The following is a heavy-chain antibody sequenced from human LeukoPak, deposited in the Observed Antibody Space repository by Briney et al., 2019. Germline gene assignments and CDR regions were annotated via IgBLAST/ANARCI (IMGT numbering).Heavy chain of an antibody. V-gene: IGHV4-39*01. CDR1: GGSINSNNYY. J-gene: IGHJ1*01. D-gene: IGHD6-13*01. Sequence: PSETLSLTCTVSGGSINSNNYYWGWIRQPPGKGLEWIGSIYYSGSTYYNPSLASRVTMSVDTSKNQFSLKLNSVTAADTAVYYCASGYNSRWPLYFQDWGQGTLVTVSS. CDR3: ASGYNSRWPLYFQD. CDR2: IYYSGST.